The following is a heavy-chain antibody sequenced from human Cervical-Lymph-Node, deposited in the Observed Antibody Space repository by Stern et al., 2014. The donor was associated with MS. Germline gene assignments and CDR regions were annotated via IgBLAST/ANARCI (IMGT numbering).Heavy chain of an antibody. J-gene: IGHJ4*02. CDR2: ISADSGNT. CDR1: GYTFTTYG. Sequence: QMQLVQSGTEVKKPGASVLVSCKASGYTFTTYGITWARQAPGQGLEWMGWISADSGNTKYAQKFQARVTMTRDTTTGSAYMEVRSLRSEDPAVYYCARDKMHAFDYWGQGTQVTVPS. D-gene: IGHD2-8*01. CDR3: ARDKMHAFDY. V-gene: IGHV1-18*01.